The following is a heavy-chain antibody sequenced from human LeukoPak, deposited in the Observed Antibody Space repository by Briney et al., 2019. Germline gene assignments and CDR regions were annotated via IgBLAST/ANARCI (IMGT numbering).Heavy chain of an antibody. CDR1: GFTFSSYA. V-gene: IGHV3-23*01. J-gene: IGHJ4*02. CDR2: ISGSGGST. CDR3: AKDTYDSSGYFDY. Sequence: GGSLRLSCAASGFTFSSYAMSWVRQAPGKGLERVSAISGSGGSTYYADSVKGRFNISRDNSKNTLYLQMNSLRAEDTAVYYCAKDTYDSSGYFDYWGQGTLVTVSS. D-gene: IGHD3-22*01.